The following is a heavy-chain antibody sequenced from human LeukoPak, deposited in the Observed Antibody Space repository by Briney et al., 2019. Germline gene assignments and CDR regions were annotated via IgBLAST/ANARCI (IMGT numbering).Heavy chain of an antibody. CDR2: IYCSGST. J-gene: IGHJ4*02. D-gene: IGHD6-13*01. Sequence: SETLSLTCTVSGGSVSSGSYYWSWIRQPPGKGLEWIGYIYCSGSTNYNTSLKSRVTISVDTSKNQFSLKLSSVTAADTAVYYCARDFSSSWYAFDYWGQGILVTVSS. V-gene: IGHV4-61*01. CDR1: GGSVSSGSYY. CDR3: ARDFSSSWYAFDY.